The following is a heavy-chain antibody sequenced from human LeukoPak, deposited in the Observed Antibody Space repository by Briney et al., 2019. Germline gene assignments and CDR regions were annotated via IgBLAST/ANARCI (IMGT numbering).Heavy chain of an antibody. J-gene: IGHJ3*02. Sequence: SVKVSCKASGGTFSSYAISWVRQAHGQGLEWMGGIIPIFGTANYAQKFRGRVTITTDESTSTAYMELSSLRSEDTAVYYCARDLGSEAAADNVGVAFDIWGQGTMVTVSS. V-gene: IGHV1-69*05. CDR3: ARDLGSEAAADNVGVAFDI. D-gene: IGHD6-13*01. CDR2: IIPIFGTA. CDR1: GGTFSSYA.